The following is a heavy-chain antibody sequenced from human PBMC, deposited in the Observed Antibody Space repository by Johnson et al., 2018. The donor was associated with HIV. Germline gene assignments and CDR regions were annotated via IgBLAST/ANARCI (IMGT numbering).Heavy chain of an antibody. V-gene: IGHV3-66*01. CDR3: ARAGDYDAFDI. CDR2: IYSGGST. Sequence: VQLVESGGGLVQPGGSLRLSCAASGFTVSSNYMSWVRQPPGKGLEWVSIIYSGGSTYYADSVKGRFTISRDNSKNTLYLQMNSLRAEDTAGYYCARAGDYDAFDIWGQGTMVTVSS. CDR1: GFTVSSNY. J-gene: IGHJ3*02. D-gene: IGHD3-16*01.